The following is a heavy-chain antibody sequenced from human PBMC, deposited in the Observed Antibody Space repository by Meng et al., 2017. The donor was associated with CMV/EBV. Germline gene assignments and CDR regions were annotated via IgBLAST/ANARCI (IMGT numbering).Heavy chain of an antibody. J-gene: IGHJ6*02. V-gene: IGHV1-18*01. CDR3: AREGLARHCSSTSCPRDYYYGMDV. Sequence: ASVKVSCKASGYTFTSYGISWVRQAPGQGLEWMGWISAYNGNTNYAQKLQGRVTMTTDTSTSTAYMELRRLRSDDTAVYYCAREGLARHCSSTSCPRDYYYGMDVWGQGTTVTVSS. D-gene: IGHD2-2*01. CDR2: ISAYNGNT. CDR1: GYTFTSYG.